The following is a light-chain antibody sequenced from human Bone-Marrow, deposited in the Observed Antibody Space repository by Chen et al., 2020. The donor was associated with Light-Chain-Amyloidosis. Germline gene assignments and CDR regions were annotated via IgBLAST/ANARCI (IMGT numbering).Light chain of an antibody. CDR1: ALAKQY. CDR3: QSADISNLV. J-gene: IGLJ3*02. V-gene: IGLV3-25*01. Sequence: SFVLKQPPSVSVSTGQTARITCSGDALAKQYASWFQQRPGQAPILLIYKDSERPSGIPERFSGSSSGTTVTLTITGVQAEDEADYFCQSADISNLVFGGGTKLTVL. CDR2: KDS.